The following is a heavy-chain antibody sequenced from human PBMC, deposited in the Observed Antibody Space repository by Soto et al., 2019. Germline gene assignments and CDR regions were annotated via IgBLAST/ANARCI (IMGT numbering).Heavy chain of an antibody. J-gene: IGHJ4*02. CDR2: ISGDASST. CDR3: TRGGTRTTYWGLFDS. Sequence: EVKVVESGGGLVQPGGSLRLSCAASGFTFSDNWMHWVRQPPGKGPVWVSRISGDASSTSYADSVKGRFTISRDSAKKPVYLQMDSLRVEDTAVYYCTRGGTRTTYWGLFDSWGQGTLVTVSS. D-gene: IGHD7-27*01. V-gene: IGHV3-74*01. CDR1: GFTFSDNW.